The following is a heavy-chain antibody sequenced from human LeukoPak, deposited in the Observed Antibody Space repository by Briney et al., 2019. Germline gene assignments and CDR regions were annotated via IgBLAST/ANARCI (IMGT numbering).Heavy chain of an antibody. CDR1: GFTFSSYG. CDR2: IWYDGSNK. Sequence: GGSLRLSCAASGFTFSSYGMHWVRQAPGKGLEWVAVIWYDGSNKYYADPVKGRFTISRDNSKNTLYLQMNSLRAEDTAVYYCARDGSIAAQNFDYWGQGTLVTVSS. J-gene: IGHJ4*02. V-gene: IGHV3-33*01. CDR3: ARDGSIAAQNFDY. D-gene: IGHD6-6*01.